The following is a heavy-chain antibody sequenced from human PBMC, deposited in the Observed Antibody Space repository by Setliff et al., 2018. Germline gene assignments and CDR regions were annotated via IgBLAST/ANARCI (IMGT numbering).Heavy chain of an antibody. V-gene: IGHV3-48*01. Sequence: PGGSLRLSCAASGFTFSSYNMNWVRQAPGKGLEWVSYISRGGSTIYYADSVKRRFTISTDTSKSTLYLKMNSLRTEDTAVYYCAQVANYGSGSYPPYAFDIWGQGTMVTVSS. J-gene: IGHJ3*02. CDR2: ISRGGSTI. CDR1: GFTFSSYN. CDR3: AQVANYGSGSYPPYAFDI. D-gene: IGHD3-10*01.